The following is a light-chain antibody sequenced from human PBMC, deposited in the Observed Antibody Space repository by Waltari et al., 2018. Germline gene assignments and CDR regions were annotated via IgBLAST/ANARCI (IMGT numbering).Light chain of an antibody. Sequence: QSVLTQPPPASGTPGQRVPISCSGSSSNIGSHYVYWYQQLPGTAPKLLIYRNNQRPSGVPDRFSGSKSGTSASLAISGLRSEDEADYYCAAWDDSLSGSYVFGTGTKVTVL. CDR2: RNN. CDR3: AAWDDSLSGSYV. V-gene: IGLV1-47*01. J-gene: IGLJ1*01. CDR1: SSNIGSHY.